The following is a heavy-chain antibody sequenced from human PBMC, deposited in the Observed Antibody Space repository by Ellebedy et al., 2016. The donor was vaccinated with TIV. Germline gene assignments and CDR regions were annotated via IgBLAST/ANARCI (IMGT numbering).Heavy chain of an antibody. Sequence: ASVKVSXXASGYTFTGYYMHWVRQAPGQGLEWMGWINPNSGGTNYAQKFQGWVTMTRDTSISTAYMELSRLRSDDTAVYYCARDGGGDYGYYFDYWGQGTLVTVSS. CDR2: INPNSGGT. CDR1: GYTFTGYY. J-gene: IGHJ4*02. V-gene: IGHV1-2*04. D-gene: IGHD4-17*01. CDR3: ARDGGGDYGYYFDY.